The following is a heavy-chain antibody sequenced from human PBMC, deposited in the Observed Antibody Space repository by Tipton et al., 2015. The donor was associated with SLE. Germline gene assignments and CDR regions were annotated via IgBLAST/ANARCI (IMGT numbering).Heavy chain of an antibody. CDR2: IYYSGST. D-gene: IGHD6-13*01. CDR1: GGSISSYY. J-gene: IGHJ6*03. Sequence: LRLSCTVSGGSISSYYWSWIRQPPGKGLEWIGYIYYSGSTYYNPSLKSRVTISVDTSKNQFSLKLSSVTAADTAVYYCASRASSSWYLDYYYMDVWGKGTTVTVSS. V-gene: IGHV4-59*12. CDR3: ASRASSSWYLDYYYMDV.